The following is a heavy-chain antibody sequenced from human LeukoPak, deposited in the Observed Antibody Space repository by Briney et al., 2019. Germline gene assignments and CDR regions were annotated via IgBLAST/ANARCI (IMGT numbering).Heavy chain of an antibody. CDR3: ARQDYDILTGYPNWFDP. V-gene: IGHV4-39*01. D-gene: IGHD3-9*01. CDR2: NYYSGST. J-gene: IGHJ5*02. CDR1: GGSISSSSYY. Sequence: SETLSLTCTVSGGSISSSSYYWGWIRQPPGKGLEWIGSNYYSGSTYYNPSLKSRVTISVDTSKNQFSLKLSSVTAADTAVYYCARQDYDILTGYPNWFDPWGQGTLVTVPS.